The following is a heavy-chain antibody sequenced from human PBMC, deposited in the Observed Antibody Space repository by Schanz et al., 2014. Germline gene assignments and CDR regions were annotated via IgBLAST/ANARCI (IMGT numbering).Heavy chain of an antibody. D-gene: IGHD3-3*01. CDR1: GFIVSSTY. J-gene: IGHJ6*02. CDR2: IYSGVST. V-gene: IGHV3-66*01. CDR3: ARFLARYQYYGVDV. Sequence: EVQLVESGGDLVQPGGSQRLSCAASGFIVSSTYMTWVRQAPGKGLEWVSIIYSGVSTYYADSVKGRFTISRDNSRNTVYLQMNSLRVEDTAVYYCARFLARYQYYGVDVWGQGTTVIVSS.